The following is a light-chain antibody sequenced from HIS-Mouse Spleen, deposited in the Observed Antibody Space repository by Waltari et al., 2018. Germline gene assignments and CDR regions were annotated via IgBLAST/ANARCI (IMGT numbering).Light chain of an antibody. Sequence: QSALTQPASVSGSPGQSIPISCTGTSSDVGGYNYVYGYQQHPGKAPKLMIYDVSNRPSGVSNRFSGSKSGNTASLTISGLQAEDEADYYCSSYTSSSTLVFGGGTKLTVL. CDR2: DVS. CDR3: SSYTSSSTLV. CDR1: SSDVGGYNY. V-gene: IGLV2-14*03. J-gene: IGLJ2*01.